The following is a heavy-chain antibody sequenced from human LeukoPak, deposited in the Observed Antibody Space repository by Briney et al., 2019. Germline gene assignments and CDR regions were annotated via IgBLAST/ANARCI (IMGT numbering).Heavy chain of an antibody. D-gene: IGHD2-2*02. CDR3: TLYNY. Sequence: GASVKVSCKASGYTFTGYYMHWVRQAPGQGLEWMGWISAYNGNTNYAQKLQGRVTMTTDTSASTAYMELSSLRSEDMAVYYCTLYNYWGQGTLVTVSS. J-gene: IGHJ4*02. CDR1: GYTFTGYY. CDR2: ISAYNGNT. V-gene: IGHV1-18*03.